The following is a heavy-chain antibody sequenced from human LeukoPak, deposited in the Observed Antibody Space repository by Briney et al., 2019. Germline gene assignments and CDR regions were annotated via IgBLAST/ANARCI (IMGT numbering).Heavy chain of an antibody. CDR3: ARDGPSDSGAFDV. CDR2: IYESGST. Sequence: SETLSLTCTVSGGSVSRSPYYWGWIRQPPGKGLEWIGSIYESGSTHYNPFLKSRVTISVDTSKNQFSLRLNSVTAADTAVYYCARDGPSDSGAFDVWGPGTLVTVSS. D-gene: IGHD3-22*01. V-gene: IGHV4-39*07. CDR1: GGSVSRSPYY. J-gene: IGHJ3*01.